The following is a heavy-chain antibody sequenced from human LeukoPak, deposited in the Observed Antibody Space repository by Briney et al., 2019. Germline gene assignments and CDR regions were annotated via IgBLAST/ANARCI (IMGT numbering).Heavy chain of an antibody. V-gene: IGHV4-59*01. CDR1: GDSISSFY. Sequence: SETLSLTCTVSGDSISSFYWSWIRQPPGRRLEWIGSIYYSGNTDYNPSLRSRVTMPVDTSKNQFSLKLSSVTAADTAVYYCARLYYDNSGYYYFDYWGQGTLVAISS. CDR2: IYYSGNT. J-gene: IGHJ4*02. D-gene: IGHD3-22*01. CDR3: ARLYYDNSGYYYFDY.